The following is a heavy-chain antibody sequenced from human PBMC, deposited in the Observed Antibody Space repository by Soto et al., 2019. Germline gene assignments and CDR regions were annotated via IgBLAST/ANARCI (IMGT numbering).Heavy chain of an antibody. CDR2: ISAYNGNT. CDR3: ARFWAIYDRSGVGAFDI. J-gene: IGHJ3*02. CDR1: GYTFTSYG. Sequence: QVQLVQSGAEVKKPGASVKVSCKASGYTFTSYGISWVRQAPGQGLEWMGWISAYNGNTNYAQKLQGRVTMTTDTSTSTAYMELRSLRSDDTAVYYCARFWAIYDRSGVGAFDIWGQGTMVTVSS. D-gene: IGHD3-22*01. V-gene: IGHV1-18*04.